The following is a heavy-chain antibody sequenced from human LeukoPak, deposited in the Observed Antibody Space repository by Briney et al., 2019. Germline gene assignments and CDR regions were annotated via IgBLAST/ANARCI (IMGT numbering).Heavy chain of an antibody. D-gene: IGHD3-16*01. V-gene: IGHV4-34*01. CDR2: INHSGST. J-gene: IGHJ4*02. CDR1: GGSFSGYY. CDR3: ARLVAMITLGGEAFDY. Sequence: MPSETLSLTCAVYGGSFSGYYWSWIRQPPGKGLEWIGEINHSGSTNYNPSLKSRVTISVDTSKNQFSLKLSSVTAADTAVYYCARLVAMITLGGEAFDYWGQGTLVTVSS.